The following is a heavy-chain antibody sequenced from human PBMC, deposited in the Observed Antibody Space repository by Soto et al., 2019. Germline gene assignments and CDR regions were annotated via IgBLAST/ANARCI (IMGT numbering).Heavy chain of an antibody. Sequence: LRLSCGAPGVTFKDYGMHWVRQAPGKGLEWVAVISYDGKQTYYADSVKGRFTISRDKSKRTLFLQMNSLRVDDTAVYYCARDGWGSNWYFDLWGRGTLVTVS. J-gene: IGHJ2*01. CDR3: ARDGWGSNWYFDL. CDR2: ISYDGKQT. CDR1: GVTFKDYG. D-gene: IGHD3-16*01. V-gene: IGHV3-30*03.